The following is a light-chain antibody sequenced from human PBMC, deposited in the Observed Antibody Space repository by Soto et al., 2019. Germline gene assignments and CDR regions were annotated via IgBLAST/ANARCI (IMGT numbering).Light chain of an antibody. J-gene: IGKJ2*01. CDR3: QQYYSYPPT. CDR2: AAS. Sequence: AIRMTQSPSSFSASTGDRVTITCRASQGISSYLAWYQQKPGKAPKLLIYAASTLQSGVPSMFSGSGSGTDFTLTISCLQSEDVATYYCQQYYSYPPTFGQGTKLEIK. V-gene: IGKV1-8*01. CDR1: QGISSY.